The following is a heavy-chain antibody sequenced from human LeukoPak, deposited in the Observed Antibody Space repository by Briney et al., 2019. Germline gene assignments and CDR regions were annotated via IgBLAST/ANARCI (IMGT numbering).Heavy chain of an antibody. D-gene: IGHD2-15*01. Sequence: WASVKVSCKASGYTFTGYYMHWVRQAPGQGLEWMGWINPNSGGTNYAQKFQGRVTITRDTSISTAYMELSRLRSDDTAVYYCARAQYCSGGSCTPGIKNWFDPWGQGTLVTVSS. V-gene: IGHV1-2*02. CDR2: INPNSGGT. J-gene: IGHJ5*02. CDR1: GYTFTGYY. CDR3: ARAQYCSGGSCTPGIKNWFDP.